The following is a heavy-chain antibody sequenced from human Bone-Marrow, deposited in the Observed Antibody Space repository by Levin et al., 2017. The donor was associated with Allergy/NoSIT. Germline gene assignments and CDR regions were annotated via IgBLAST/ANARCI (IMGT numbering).Heavy chain of an antibody. CDR2: INSDGSTT. J-gene: IGHJ4*02. CDR1: GFTFSSSW. Sequence: PSETLSLTCAASGFTFSSSWMHWVRQAPGKGLVWVSRINSDGSTTNYADSVKGRFTISRDNAKNTLFLQMNSLRAEDTAVYYCVSWAREDYWGQGTLVAVSS. CDR3: VSWAREDY. D-gene: IGHD3-16*01. V-gene: IGHV3-74*01.